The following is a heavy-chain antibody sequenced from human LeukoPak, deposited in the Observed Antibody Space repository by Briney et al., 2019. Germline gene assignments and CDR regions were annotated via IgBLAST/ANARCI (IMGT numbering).Heavy chain of an antibody. CDR2: FDPEDGET. D-gene: IGHD5-12*01. J-gene: IGHJ6*02. CDR1: GYTLTELS. Sequence: ASVKVSCRVSGYTLTELSMHWVRQAPGKGLEWLGGFDPEDGETIYAQKFQGRVTMTEVTSTDTAYMELSSLRSEDTAVYYCATAPSRGYSGYDPYGMDVWGQGTTVTVSS. V-gene: IGHV1-24*01. CDR3: ATAPSRGYSGYDPYGMDV.